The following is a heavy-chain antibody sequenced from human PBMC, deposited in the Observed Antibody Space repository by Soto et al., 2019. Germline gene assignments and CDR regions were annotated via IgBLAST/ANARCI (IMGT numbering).Heavy chain of an antibody. CDR3: ARASYSSGWYLFNWFDP. Sequence: ASVKVSCKASGGTFSSYAISWVRQAPGQGLEWMGGIIPIFGTANYAQKFQGRVTITADESTSTAYMELSSLRSEDTAVYYCARASYSSGWYLFNWFDPWGQGTLVTVS. CDR2: IIPIFGTA. V-gene: IGHV1-69*13. J-gene: IGHJ5*02. D-gene: IGHD6-19*01. CDR1: GGTFSSYA.